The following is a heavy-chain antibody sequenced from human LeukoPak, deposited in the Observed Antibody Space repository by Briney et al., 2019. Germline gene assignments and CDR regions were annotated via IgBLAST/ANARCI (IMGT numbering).Heavy chain of an antibody. J-gene: IGHJ4*02. Sequence: GGSLRLSCAASGFTFSDYYMSWIRQAPGKGLEWVSYISSSGSTIYYADSVKGRFTISRDNAKNSLYLQMNSLRAEDTAVYYCAKRRYSSGRYDFDYWGQGTLVTVSP. CDR3: AKRRYSSGRYDFDY. D-gene: IGHD6-19*01. CDR2: ISSSGSTI. CDR1: GFTFSDYY. V-gene: IGHV3-11*04.